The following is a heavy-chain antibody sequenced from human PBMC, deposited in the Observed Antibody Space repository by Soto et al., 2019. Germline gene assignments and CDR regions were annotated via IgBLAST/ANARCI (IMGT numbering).Heavy chain of an antibody. D-gene: IGHD5-18*01. CDR2: ISYDGSLQ. Sequence: QPQLVESGRGVVQPGRSLRLSCAASGFAFSSYGMHWVRQAPGTGLEWVAVISYDGSLQHYADSVKGRFTISRDNAKNMVLLQMSSLRAEDTAVYYCVSDRGYGHASVPYSWGQGTLVSVSS. V-gene: IGHV3-30*03. CDR1: GFAFSSYG. J-gene: IGHJ4*02. CDR3: VSDRGYGHASVPYS.